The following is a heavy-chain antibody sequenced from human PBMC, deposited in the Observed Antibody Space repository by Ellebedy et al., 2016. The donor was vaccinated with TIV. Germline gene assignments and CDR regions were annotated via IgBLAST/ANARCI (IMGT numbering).Heavy chain of an antibody. J-gene: IGHJ6*02. D-gene: IGHD2-2*01. V-gene: IGHV4-34*01. Sequence: GSLRLXCDVYGGFFSGYYWSWIRQPPGKGLEWIGEVNHSGSTNDNPSLKSRVTISVDTSKNQLSLKLRSVTAADTAVYYCARFRSGIVVAPAHYGMDVWGQGTTVTVSS. CDR3: ARFRSGIVVAPAHYGMDV. CDR2: VNHSGST. CDR1: GGFFSGYY.